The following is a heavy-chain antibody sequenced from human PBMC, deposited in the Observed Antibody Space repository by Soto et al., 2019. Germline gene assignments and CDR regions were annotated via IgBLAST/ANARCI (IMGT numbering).Heavy chain of an antibody. D-gene: IGHD3-16*01. J-gene: IGHJ4*02. CDR1: GYSFTSNW. CDR3: ARHQRDDASRKIDC. CDR2: INPADSDI. V-gene: IGHV5-51*01. Sequence: GESLKISCQGSGYSFTSNWIGWGRQMPGKGLEWMGIINPADSDIEYSPSFQGQVTISADKSIGTAYLQWSSLKASDTAMYYCARHQRDDASRKIDCWGQGTLVTAPQ.